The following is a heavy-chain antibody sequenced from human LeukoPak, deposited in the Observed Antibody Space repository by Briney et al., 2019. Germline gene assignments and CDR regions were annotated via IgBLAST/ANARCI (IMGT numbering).Heavy chain of an antibody. V-gene: IGHV3-23*01. CDR3: AKERHGGNSEGRYFDY. CDR1: GFTFSSYA. J-gene: IGHJ4*02. CDR2: ISGSGGST. Sequence: PGGSLRLSCAASGFTFSSYAMSWVRQAPGKGLEWVSAISGSGGSTYYADSVKGRFTISRDNSKNTLYLQMNSLRAEDTAVYYCAKERHGGNSEGRYFDYWGQGTLVTVSS. D-gene: IGHD4-23*01.